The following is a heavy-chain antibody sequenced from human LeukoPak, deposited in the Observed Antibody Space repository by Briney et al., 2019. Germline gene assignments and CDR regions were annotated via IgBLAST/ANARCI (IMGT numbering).Heavy chain of an antibody. V-gene: IGHV3-23*01. Sequence: GGSLRLSCAASGFSFSSSAMSWVRQAPGKGLEWVSDISGSADVTYYADSVKGRFIISRDNSKNTLYLQMNSLRAEDTAVYYCTRGSYGDYEYWGQGTLVTVSS. D-gene: IGHD4-17*01. J-gene: IGHJ4*02. CDR3: TRGSYGDYEY. CDR2: ISGSADVT. CDR1: GFSFSSSA.